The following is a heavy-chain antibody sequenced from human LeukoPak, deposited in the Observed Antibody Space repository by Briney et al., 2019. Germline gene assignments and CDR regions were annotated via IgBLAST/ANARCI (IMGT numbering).Heavy chain of an antibody. D-gene: IGHD4-11*01. CDR3: ARERMTTNNWFDT. J-gene: IGHJ5*02. V-gene: IGHV1-8*01. CDR1: GYTFTSYD. Sequence: ASVKVSCKASGYTFTSYDIDWVRQATGQGLEWMGWMNPNSGNTGYAQKFQGRVTMTRNTSISTAYMELSSLRSEDTAVYYCARERMTTNNWFDTGGQGTLVTVSS. CDR2: MNPNSGNT.